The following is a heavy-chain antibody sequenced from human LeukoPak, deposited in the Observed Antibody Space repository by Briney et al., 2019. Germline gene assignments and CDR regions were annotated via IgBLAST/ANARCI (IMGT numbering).Heavy chain of an antibody. J-gene: IGHJ4*02. V-gene: IGHV3-53*01. CDR1: GFTVSSNY. CDR2: IYSGGST. CDR3: ARGTVGLELHLDY. Sequence: GGSLRLSCAASGFTVSSNYMSWVRQAPGKGLEWVSVIYSGGSTYYADSVKGRFTISRDNSKSTLYLQMNSLRAEDTAVYYCARGTVGLELHLDYWGQGTLVTVSS. D-gene: IGHD1-7*01.